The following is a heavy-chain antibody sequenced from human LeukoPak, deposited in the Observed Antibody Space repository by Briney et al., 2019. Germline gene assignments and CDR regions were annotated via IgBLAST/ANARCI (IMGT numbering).Heavy chain of an antibody. J-gene: IGHJ4*02. CDR1: GFTFSSYA. Sequence: GGSLRLSCSASGFTFSSYAMHWARQAPGKGLEYVSTISSNGGSTYYADSVKGRFTISRDNSKNTLYLQMSSLRAEDTAVYYCVKDRDSSGWYYFDYWGQGTLVTVSS. CDR2: ISSNGGST. CDR3: VKDRDSSGWYYFDY. V-gene: IGHV3-64D*06. D-gene: IGHD6-19*01.